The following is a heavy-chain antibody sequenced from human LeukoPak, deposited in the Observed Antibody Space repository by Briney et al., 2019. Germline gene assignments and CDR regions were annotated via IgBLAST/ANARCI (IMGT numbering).Heavy chain of an antibody. Sequence: MASETLSLTCTVSGDSISSANYYWGWVRQPPGKGLEWIGSIYFSGSTYYNPSLKSRVTISVETSKVQFSLKLSSVTAADTAVYYCARGDHYDSSGKSWFDPWGQGTLVTVSS. J-gene: IGHJ5*02. CDR1: GDSISSANYY. D-gene: IGHD3-22*01. CDR2: IYFSGST. CDR3: ARGDHYDSSGKSWFDP. V-gene: IGHV4-39*07.